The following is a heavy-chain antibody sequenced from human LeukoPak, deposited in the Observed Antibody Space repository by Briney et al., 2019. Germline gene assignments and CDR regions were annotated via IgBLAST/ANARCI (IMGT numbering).Heavy chain of an antibody. V-gene: IGHV3-48*03. CDR3: ARDQYCSSTTCYGFDA. J-gene: IGHJ5*02. D-gene: IGHD2-2*01. Sequence: PGGSLRLSCAASGFTFSSYEMNWVRQAPGKGLEWVSYISNSGNTKYYADSVKGRFTVSRDNAKNSLYLQMNSLRAEDTAVYYCARDQYCSSTTCYGFDAWGQGTLVTVSS. CDR1: GFTFSSYE. CDR2: ISNSGNTK.